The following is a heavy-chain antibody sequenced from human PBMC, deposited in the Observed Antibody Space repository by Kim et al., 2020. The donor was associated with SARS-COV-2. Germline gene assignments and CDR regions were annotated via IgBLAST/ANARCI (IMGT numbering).Heavy chain of an antibody. V-gene: IGHV3-48*03. CDR3: ARDHGLGFDY. Sequence: TIYYADSVKGRFTISRDNAKNSLYLQMNSLRAEDTAVYYCARDHGLGFDYWGQGTLVTVSS. J-gene: IGHJ4*02. D-gene: IGHD3-16*01. CDR2: TI.